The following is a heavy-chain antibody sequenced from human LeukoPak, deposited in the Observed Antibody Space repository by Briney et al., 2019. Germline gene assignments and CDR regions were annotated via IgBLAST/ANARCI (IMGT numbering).Heavy chain of an antibody. V-gene: IGHV4-59*01. D-gene: IGHD3-10*01. Sequence: PSETLSLTCTVSGGSISSYYWSWIRQPPGKGLEWIGYIYYSGSTNYNPSLKSRVTISVDTSKNQFSLKLSSVTAADTAVYYCARVGLALWFGESHDAFDIWGQGTMVTVSS. CDR1: GGSISSYY. J-gene: IGHJ3*02. CDR3: ARVGLALWFGESHDAFDI. CDR2: IYYSGST.